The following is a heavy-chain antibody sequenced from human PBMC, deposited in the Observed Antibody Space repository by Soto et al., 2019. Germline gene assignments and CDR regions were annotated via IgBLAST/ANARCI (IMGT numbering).Heavy chain of an antibody. V-gene: IGHV3-30*18. Sequence: PGGSLRLSCAASGFTLSSYGMHWVRQAPGKGLEWVAVISYDGSNKYYADSVKGRFTISRDNSKNTLYLQMNSLRAEDTAVYYCAKELGYCSSTSCEGWFDPWGQGTLVTVSS. D-gene: IGHD2-2*01. CDR3: AKELGYCSSTSCEGWFDP. J-gene: IGHJ5*02. CDR1: GFTLSSYG. CDR2: ISYDGSNK.